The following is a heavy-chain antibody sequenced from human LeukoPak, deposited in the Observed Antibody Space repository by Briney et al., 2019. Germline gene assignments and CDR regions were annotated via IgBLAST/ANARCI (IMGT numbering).Heavy chain of an antibody. CDR2: ISGSGGTT. J-gene: IGHJ4*02. CDR3: AKEGWLRFLDY. D-gene: IGHD5-12*01. Sequence: GGSLRLSCTASGFTFGDYAMSWVRQAPGKGLEWVSVISGSGGTTDHADSVKGRFTISRDNSKNTLYLQMNSLRAEDTAVYYCAKEGWLRFLDYWGQGTLVTVSS. CDR1: GFTFGDYA. V-gene: IGHV3-23*01.